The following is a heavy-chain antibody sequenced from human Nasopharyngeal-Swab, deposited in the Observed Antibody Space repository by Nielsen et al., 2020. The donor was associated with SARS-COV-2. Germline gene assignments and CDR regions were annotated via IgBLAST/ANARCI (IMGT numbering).Heavy chain of an antibody. CDR3: ARGGYWSGYYVDY. Sequence: WIRQPPGKGLEWVANITEDGISNHYVDSVRGRFTISRDNTKNSLYLQMNSLRVEDAAIYYCARGGYWSGYYVDYWGQGTLVTVSS. D-gene: IGHD3-3*01. CDR2: ITEDGISN. V-gene: IGHV3-7*01. J-gene: IGHJ4*02.